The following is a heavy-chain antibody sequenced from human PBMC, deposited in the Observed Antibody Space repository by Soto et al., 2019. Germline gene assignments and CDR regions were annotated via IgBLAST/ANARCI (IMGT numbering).Heavy chain of an antibody. J-gene: IGHJ4*02. V-gene: IGHV1-69*02. D-gene: IGHD6-13*01. CDR2: IIPILDIV. CDR1: GGTFSSYS. Sequence: QVRLVQSGAEVKKPGSSVKVSCKASGGTFSSYSINWVRQAPGQGLEWMGRIIPILDIVNYAQKFQGRVTITADKSTGTAYTELNSLRSDATAVYYCATGISASGQLDYWGQGTLVTVSS. CDR3: ATGISASGQLDY.